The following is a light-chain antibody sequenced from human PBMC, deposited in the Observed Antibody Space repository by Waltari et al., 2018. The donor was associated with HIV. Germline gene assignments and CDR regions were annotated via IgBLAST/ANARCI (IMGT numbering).Light chain of an antibody. CDR1: ALPNQY. CDR2: KDS. J-gene: IGLJ2*01. Sequence: SYELTQPPSLSVSPGRPASITCSGDALPNQYAYWYQQKAGQAPVLIIYKDSERPSGIPERFSGSSSGTTVTLTISGVQAEDEADFYCSSCTTNNTVIFGGGTKLTVL. V-gene: IGLV3-25*03. CDR3: SSCTTNNTVI.